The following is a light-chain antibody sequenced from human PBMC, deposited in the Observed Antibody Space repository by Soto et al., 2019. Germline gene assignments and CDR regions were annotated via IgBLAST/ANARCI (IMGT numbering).Light chain of an antibody. CDR2: AAS. CDR3: QQYNSWPPIT. J-gene: IGKJ5*01. Sequence: DIQMTQSPSSLSASVGDRVTITCRASQGISNYLAWYQQKPGKVPKLLIYAASTLQSGVPSRFSGSGSGTDFTLTISSLQSEDFAVYYCQQYNSWPPITFGQGTRLEIK. V-gene: IGKV1-27*01. CDR1: QGISNY.